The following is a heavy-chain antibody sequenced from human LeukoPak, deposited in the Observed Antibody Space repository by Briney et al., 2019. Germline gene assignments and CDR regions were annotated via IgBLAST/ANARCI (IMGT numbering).Heavy chain of an antibody. CDR3: ARFGLVGYYDSSGTDAFDI. CDR1: GGSISSGSYY. Sequence: SETLSLTCTVSGGSISSGSYYWSWIRQPGGKGLEWIGRIYTSGSTNYNPSLKSRVTISVDTSKNQFSLKLSSVTAADTAVYYCARFGLVGYYDSSGTDAFDIWGQGTMVTVSS. V-gene: IGHV4-61*02. CDR2: IYTSGST. D-gene: IGHD3-22*01. J-gene: IGHJ3*02.